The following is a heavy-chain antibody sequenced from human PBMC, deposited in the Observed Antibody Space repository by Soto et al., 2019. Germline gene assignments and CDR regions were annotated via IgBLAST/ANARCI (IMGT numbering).Heavy chain of an antibody. V-gene: IGHV3-23*01. J-gene: IGHJ4*02. CDR3: AKDSRSRSYAWGY. Sequence: EVQLLESGGGLVQTGGSLRLSCADSGCTFISYAMSWVRQAPGKGLEWVSAISGSGGSTYYADSVKGRFTISRYNSKNTLYLQINSLRAEDTAVYYFAKDSRSRSYAWGYWCQGTLVPVSS. CDR1: GCTFISYA. D-gene: IGHD2-2*01. CDR2: ISGSGGST.